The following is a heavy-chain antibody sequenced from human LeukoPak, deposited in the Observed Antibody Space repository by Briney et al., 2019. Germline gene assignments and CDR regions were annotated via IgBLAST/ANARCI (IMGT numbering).Heavy chain of an antibody. CDR1: GFPLSTYA. J-gene: IGHJ4*02. D-gene: IGHD4-17*01. CDR3: AKDVYGDYGGLDY. Sequence: GGSLRLSCAASGFPLSTYAMSWVRQAPGKGLEWVSSIRGSDGSTYYADSVKGRFAISRDNSKNTLYLQMNSLRAEDTAVYYCAKDVYGDYGGLDYWGQGTLVTVSS. V-gene: IGHV3-23*01. CDR2: IRGSDGST.